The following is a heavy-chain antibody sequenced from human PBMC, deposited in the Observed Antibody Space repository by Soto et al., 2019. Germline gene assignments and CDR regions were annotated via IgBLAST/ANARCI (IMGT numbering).Heavy chain of an antibody. V-gene: IGHV4-59*08. J-gene: IGHJ4*02. Sequence: SETLSLTCTVSGGSIRSYYLSWIRQPPGKGLEWIGYIYYSASTNYSPSLKSRVTISVDTSKNQFSLNLSSVTAADTAVYYCARHLPYCGGDCYSLDYWGQGTLVTVSS. CDR2: IYYSAST. D-gene: IGHD2-21*02. CDR1: GGSIRSYY. CDR3: ARHLPYCGGDCYSLDY.